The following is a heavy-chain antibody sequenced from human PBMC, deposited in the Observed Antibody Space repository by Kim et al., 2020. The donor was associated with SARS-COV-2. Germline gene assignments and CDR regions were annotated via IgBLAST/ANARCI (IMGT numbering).Heavy chain of an antibody. D-gene: IGHD3-10*01. J-gene: IGHJ6*02. CDR2: ISGSGGST. CDR1: GFTFSSYA. V-gene: IGHV3-23*01. Sequence: GGSLRLSCAASGFTFSSYAMSWVRQAPGKGLEWVSAISGSGGSTYYADSVKGRFTISRDNSKNTLYLQMNSLRAEDTAVYYCAKVYGSGSYYDLFYYYYYGMDVWGQVTTVTVSS. CDR3: AKVYGSGSYYDLFYYYYYGMDV.